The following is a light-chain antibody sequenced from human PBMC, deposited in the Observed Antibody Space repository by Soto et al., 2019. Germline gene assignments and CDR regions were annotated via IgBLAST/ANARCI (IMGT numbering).Light chain of an antibody. CDR3: QQYGSSPPYT. Sequence: EVVLTQSPGTLSLSPGERATLSCRASQSVRNNYLAWSQQKPGQSPKLLIFGSSDRATGIPDRFSGSGSGTDFTLTISRLEPEDFAVYYCQQYGSSPPYTFGQGTKLEIK. J-gene: IGKJ2*01. CDR1: QSVRNNY. CDR2: GSS. V-gene: IGKV3-20*01.